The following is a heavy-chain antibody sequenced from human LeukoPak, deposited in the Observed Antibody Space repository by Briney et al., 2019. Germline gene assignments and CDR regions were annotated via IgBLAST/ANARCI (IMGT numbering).Heavy chain of an antibody. D-gene: IGHD6-13*01. V-gene: IGHV5-10-1*01. CDR2: IDPSDSYT. J-gene: IGHJ4*02. CDR1: GYSFTSYW. Sequence: GESLKISCKGSGYSFTSYWISWVRQMPGKGLEWMGNIDPSDSYTNYSPSFQGHVTISADKSISTAYLQWSSLKASDTAMYYCARQNNIAAAGTDLDYWGQGTLVTVSS. CDR3: ARQNNIAAAGTDLDY.